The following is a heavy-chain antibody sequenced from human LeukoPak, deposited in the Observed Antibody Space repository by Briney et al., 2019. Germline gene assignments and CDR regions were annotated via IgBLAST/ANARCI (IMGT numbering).Heavy chain of an antibody. CDR2: IKQDGNDK. CDR3: ARVLRYCSGGNCYSGGLGYMDV. V-gene: IGHV3-7*03. D-gene: IGHD2-15*01. J-gene: IGHJ6*03. CDR1: GFTFSNYW. Sequence: GGSLRLSCGASGFTFSNYWMTWVRQAPGRGLEWVANIKQDGNDKYYVDSVRGRFTISRDNAKNSLYLQMNSLRAEDTAVYYCARVLRYCSGGNCYSGGLGYMDVWGKGTTVTISS.